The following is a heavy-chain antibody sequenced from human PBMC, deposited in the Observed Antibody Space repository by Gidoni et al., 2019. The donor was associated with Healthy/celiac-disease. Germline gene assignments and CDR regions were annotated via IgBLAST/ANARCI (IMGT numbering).Heavy chain of an antibody. D-gene: IGHD6-19*01. J-gene: IGHJ4*02. CDR3: ASSPLYTSGALGDY. CDR2: ISSSSSYI. V-gene: IGHV3-21*01. CDR1: GFIFSSYN. Sequence: EVQLVESGGGLAKPGGSLRLSCAASGFIFSSYNMNWVRQARGKGLEWVSSISSSSSYIYYGDSVKGRFTISRDNARNSLYLQMNSLRAEDTAVYFCASSPLYTSGALGDYWGQGILVTVSS.